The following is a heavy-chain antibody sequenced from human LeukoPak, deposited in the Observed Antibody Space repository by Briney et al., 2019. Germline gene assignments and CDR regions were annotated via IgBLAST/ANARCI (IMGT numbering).Heavy chain of an antibody. Sequence: PSQTLSLTCTVSGGSVSSGSYYWSWIRQPAGKGLEWIGRIYTSGSTNYNPSLKSRVTISVDTSKNQFSLKLSSVTAADTAVYYCAREYDILTGSLGYWGQGTLVTVSS. CDR3: AREYDILTGSLGY. D-gene: IGHD3-9*01. V-gene: IGHV4-61*02. J-gene: IGHJ4*02. CDR1: GGSVSSGSYY. CDR2: IYTSGST.